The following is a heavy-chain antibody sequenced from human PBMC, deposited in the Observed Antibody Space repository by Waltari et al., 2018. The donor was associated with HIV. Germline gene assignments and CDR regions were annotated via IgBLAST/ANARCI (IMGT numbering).Heavy chain of an antibody. CDR2: ISSSSSYI. Sequence: EVQLVESGGGLVKPGGSLRLSCAASGFTFSSYSMNWVRQAPGKGLEWVSSISSSSSYIYYADSVKGRFTISRDNAKNSLYLQMNSLRAEDTAVYYCARDNISELYGMDVWGKGTTVTVSS. V-gene: IGHV3-21*01. D-gene: IGHD1-26*01. CDR3: ARDNISELYGMDV. J-gene: IGHJ6*04. CDR1: GFTFSSYS.